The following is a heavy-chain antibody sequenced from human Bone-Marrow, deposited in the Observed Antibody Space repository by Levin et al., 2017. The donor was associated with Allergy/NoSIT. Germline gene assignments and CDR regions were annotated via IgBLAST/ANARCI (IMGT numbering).Heavy chain of an antibody. V-gene: IGHV3-33*01. CDR1: GFTFSSYG. CDR3: ARNKRYYDFWSGSAGVPGDYGMDV. CDR2: IWYDGSNK. Sequence: PGGSLRLSCAASGFTFSSYGMHWVRQAPGKGLEWVAVIWYDGSNKYYADSVKGRFTISRDNSKNTLYLQMNSLRAEDTAVYYCARNKRYYDFWSGSAGVPGDYGMDVWGQGTTVTVSS. J-gene: IGHJ6*02. D-gene: IGHD3-3*01.